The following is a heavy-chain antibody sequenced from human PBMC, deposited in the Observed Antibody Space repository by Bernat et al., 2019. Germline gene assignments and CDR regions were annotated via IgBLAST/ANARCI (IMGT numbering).Heavy chain of an antibody. CDR1: GGSITSSSFY. J-gene: IGHJ5*02. Sequence: QLQLQESGPGLVKPSETLSLTCTVSGGSITSSSFYWGWIRQPPGMGLEWIAIIYYSGTTYYNPSLNSRVAVSIDTSNNQFSLILSSVTAADTAVYYCARRSSNYIYNRFDPWGQGTLVTVSS. V-gene: IGHV4-39*01. CDR3: ARRSSNYIYNRFDP. D-gene: IGHD4-11*01. CDR2: IYYSGTT.